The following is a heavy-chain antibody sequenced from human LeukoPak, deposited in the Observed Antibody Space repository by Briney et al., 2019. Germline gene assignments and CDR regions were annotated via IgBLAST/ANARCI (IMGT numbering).Heavy chain of an antibody. D-gene: IGHD3-9*01. V-gene: IGHV4-34*01. CDR3: ARGRRYFDWSRQYYFDY. CDR1: GGSFSGYY. CDR2: INHSGST. Sequence: KTSETLSLTCAVYGGSFSGYYWSWIRQPPGKGLEWIGEINHSGSTNYNPSLKSRVTISVGTSKNQFSLKLSSVTAADTAVYYCARGRRYFDWSRQYYFDYWGQGTLVTVSS. J-gene: IGHJ4*02.